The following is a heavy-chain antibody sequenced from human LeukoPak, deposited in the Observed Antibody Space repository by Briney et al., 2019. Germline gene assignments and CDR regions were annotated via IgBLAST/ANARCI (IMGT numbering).Heavy chain of an antibody. Sequence: SETLSLTCTVSGGSINISNYYWGWIRQPPGKGLECIGNIHYSGIIFYNPSFKSRVTFSVDTSKNYFSLKLSSVTAADTAVYYCARKGAGTAEYFQHWGQGTLVTVSS. D-gene: IGHD6-13*01. CDR3: ARKGAGTAEYFQH. V-gene: IGHV4-39*02. J-gene: IGHJ1*01. CDR1: GGSINISNYY. CDR2: IHYSGII.